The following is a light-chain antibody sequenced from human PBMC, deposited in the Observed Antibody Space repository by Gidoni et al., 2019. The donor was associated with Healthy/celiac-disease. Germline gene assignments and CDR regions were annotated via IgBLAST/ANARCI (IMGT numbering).Light chain of an antibody. CDR2: DVS. V-gene: IGLV2-11*01. CDR1: SSDVGGYNY. CDR3: CSYAGSYTPWV. J-gene: IGLJ3*02. Sequence: QSALTQPRSVSGSPGPSVTISCTGTSSDVGGYNYVSWYPQHPGKAPKLMIYDVSKRPSGVPDRFSGSKSGNTASLTISGLQAEDEADYYCCSYAGSYTPWVFGGGTKLTVL.